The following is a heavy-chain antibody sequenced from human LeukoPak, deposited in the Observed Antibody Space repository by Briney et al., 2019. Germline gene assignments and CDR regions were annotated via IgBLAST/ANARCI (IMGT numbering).Heavy chain of an antibody. J-gene: IGHJ4*02. CDR2: IIPIFGIA. CDR1: GGTFSSYA. Sequence: SVKVSCKASGGTFSSYAVSWVRQAPGQGLEWMGRIIPIFGIANYAQKFQGRVTITADKSTSTAYMELSSLRSEDTAVYYCARVDTAIAFDYWGQGTLVTVSS. CDR3: ARVDTAIAFDY. D-gene: IGHD5-18*01. V-gene: IGHV1-69*04.